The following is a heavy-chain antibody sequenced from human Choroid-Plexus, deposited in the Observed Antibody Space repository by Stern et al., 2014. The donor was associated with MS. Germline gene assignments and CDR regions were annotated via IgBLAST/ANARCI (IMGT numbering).Heavy chain of an antibody. CDR1: GFTFSKVW. V-gene: IGHV3-15*01. CDR3: ARRSVTVFGVLDDP. CDR2: IKSKSDGATT. J-gene: IGHJ5*02. D-gene: IGHD3-3*01. Sequence: EVQLVESAGGVVKPAESLRLSCVASGFTFSKVWVGWVRQAPGKGPALVGRIKSKSDGATTDYAAPVKGRCTNTRDDSTRTLYLHMNRLRSDDTGVYYCARRSVTVFGVLDDPWGQGTRVTVSS.